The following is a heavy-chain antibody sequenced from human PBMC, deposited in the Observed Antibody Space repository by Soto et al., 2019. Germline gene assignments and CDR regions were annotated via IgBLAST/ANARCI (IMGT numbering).Heavy chain of an antibody. CDR1: GYTFTSYG. D-gene: IGHD3-10*01. J-gene: IGHJ4*02. Sequence: GASVKVSCKASGYTFTSYGISLVRQAPGQGLEWMGWISAYNGNTNYAQKLQGRVTMTTDTSTSTAYMELRSLRSDDTAVYYCAREELLWFGDPQRYYYFDYWGQGTLVTVSS. V-gene: IGHV1-18*01. CDR2: ISAYNGNT. CDR3: AREELLWFGDPQRYYYFDY.